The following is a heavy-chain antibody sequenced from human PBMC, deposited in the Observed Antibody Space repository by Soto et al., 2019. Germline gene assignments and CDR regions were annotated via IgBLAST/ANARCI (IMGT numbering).Heavy chain of an antibody. J-gene: IGHJ4*02. V-gene: IGHV1-69*08. CDR2: IIPILGIA. CDR1: GGTFSSYT. CDR3: ARDRETEQFDY. Sequence: QVQLVQSGAEVKKPGSSVKFSCKASGGTFSSYTISWVRQAPGQGLEWMGRIIPILGIANYAQKFQGRVTITADKSTSTDYMELSSLRSEDTAVYYCARDRETEQFDYWGQGTLVTVSS. D-gene: IGHD1-26*01.